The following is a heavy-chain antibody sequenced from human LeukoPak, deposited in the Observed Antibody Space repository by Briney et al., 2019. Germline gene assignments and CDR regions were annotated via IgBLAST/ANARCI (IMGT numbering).Heavy chain of an antibody. CDR2: ISSSGSTI. Sequence: GGSLRLSCAASGFTFSSYEMNWVRQAPGKGLEWVSYISSSGSTIYYADSVKGRFTISRDNAKNSLYLQMNSLRAEDTAVYYCAGRPLDREQWLVYDYWGQGTLVTVSS. V-gene: IGHV3-48*03. J-gene: IGHJ4*02. CDR1: GFTFSSYE. D-gene: IGHD6-19*01. CDR3: AGRPLDREQWLVYDY.